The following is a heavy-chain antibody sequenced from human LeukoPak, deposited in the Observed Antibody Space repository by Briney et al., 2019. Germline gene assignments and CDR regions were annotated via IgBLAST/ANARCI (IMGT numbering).Heavy chain of an antibody. Sequence: ASVKVSCKASGYTFTGYYMHWVRQAPGQGLEWMGWINPNSGGTNYAQKFQGRVTMTRDTSISTAYMELSRLRSDDTAVYYCAREGRIVGATAAFDIWGQGTMVTVSS. D-gene: IGHD1-26*01. CDR2: INPNSGGT. V-gene: IGHV1-2*02. J-gene: IGHJ3*02. CDR3: AREGRIVGATAAFDI. CDR1: GYTFTGYY.